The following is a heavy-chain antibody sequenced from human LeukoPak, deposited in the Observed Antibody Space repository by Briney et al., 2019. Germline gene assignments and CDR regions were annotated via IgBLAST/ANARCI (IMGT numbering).Heavy chain of an antibody. D-gene: IGHD5-12*01. CDR3: ARASVGYDYLGLFDY. CDR1: GGSFSGYY. J-gene: IGHJ4*02. CDR2: INHSGST. Sequence: PSETLSLTCAVYGGSFSGYYWSWIRQPPGKGLEWIGEINHSGSTNYNPSLKSRVTISVDTSKHQFSLKLSSVTAADTAMYYWARASVGYDYLGLFDYWGQGTLVTVSS. V-gene: IGHV4-34*01.